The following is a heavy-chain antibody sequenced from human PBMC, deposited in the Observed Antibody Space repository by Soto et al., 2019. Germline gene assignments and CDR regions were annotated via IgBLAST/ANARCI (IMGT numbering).Heavy chain of an antibody. CDR2: IIPIFGTA. CDR3: ARDATYYYDSSGYYYEAAFDI. CDR1: GGTFSSYA. Sequence: QVQLVQSGAEVKKPGSSVKVSCKASGGTFSSYAISWVRQAPGQGLEWMGGIIPIFGTANYAQKFQGRVTITADESTSTAYMELSSLRSDDTAVYYCARDATYYYDSSGYYYEAAFDIWGQGTMVTVSS. D-gene: IGHD3-22*01. J-gene: IGHJ3*02. V-gene: IGHV1-69*01.